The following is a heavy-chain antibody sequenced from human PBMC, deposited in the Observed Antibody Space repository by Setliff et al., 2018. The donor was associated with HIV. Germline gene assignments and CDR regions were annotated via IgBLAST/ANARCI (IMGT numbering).Heavy chain of an antibody. J-gene: IGHJ5*01. Sequence: SETLSLTCTVSGDSISSGSYYWNWIRQPAGKGLEWIGHIYSSGGANYNPSLKSRVTISVDTSKNQFSLTLRYVTAADTAVYYCARPHPEGNWFDSWGQGTLVTVSS. CDR1: GDSISSGSYY. CDR2: IYSSGGA. V-gene: IGHV4-61*09. CDR3: ARPHPEGNWFDS.